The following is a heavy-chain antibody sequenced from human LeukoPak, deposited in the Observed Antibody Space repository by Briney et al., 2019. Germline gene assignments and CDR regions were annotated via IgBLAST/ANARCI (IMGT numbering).Heavy chain of an antibody. Sequence: SETLSLTCTVSGGSISSSSYYWGWIRQPPGKGLEWIGSIYYSGSTYYNPSLKSRVTISVDTSKNQFSRKLSSVTAADTAVYYCARGGWYPESFQHWGQGALVTVSS. CDR1: GGSISSSSYY. J-gene: IGHJ1*01. CDR3: ARGGWYPESFQH. V-gene: IGHV4-39*01. CDR2: IYYSGST. D-gene: IGHD6-19*01.